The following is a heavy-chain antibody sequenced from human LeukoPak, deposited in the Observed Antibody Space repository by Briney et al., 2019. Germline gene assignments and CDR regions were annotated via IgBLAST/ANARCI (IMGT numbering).Heavy chain of an antibody. CDR1: GGSISSYY. CDR2: IYYSGST. V-gene: IGHV4-59*01. J-gene: IGHJ4*02. CDR3: ARNIAARPFDY. D-gene: IGHD6-6*01. Sequence: NSSGTLSLTCTVSGGSISSYYWSWIRQPPGKGLEWIGYIYYSGSTNYNPSLKSRVTISVDTSKNQFSLKLSSVTAADTAVYYCARNIAARPFDYWGQGTLVTVSS.